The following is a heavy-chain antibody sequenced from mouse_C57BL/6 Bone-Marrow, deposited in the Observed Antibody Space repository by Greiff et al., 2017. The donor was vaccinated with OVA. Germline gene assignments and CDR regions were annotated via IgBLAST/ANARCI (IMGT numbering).Heavy chain of an antibody. CDR1: GFTFSDYY. J-gene: IGHJ2*01. CDR2: INYDGSST. Sequence: EVKVVESEGGLVQPGSSMKLSCTASGFTFSDYYMAWVRQVPEKGLEWVANINYDGSSTYYLDSLKSRFIISRDNAKNILYLQMSSLKSEDTATYYCAREEGTAFDYWGQGTTLTVSS. CDR3: AREEGTAFDY. V-gene: IGHV5-16*01. D-gene: IGHD3-3*01.